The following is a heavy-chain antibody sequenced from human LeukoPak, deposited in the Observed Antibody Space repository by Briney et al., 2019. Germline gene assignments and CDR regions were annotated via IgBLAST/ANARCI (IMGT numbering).Heavy chain of an antibody. CDR3: ARTGTAAGTSWGAFDI. D-gene: IGHD6-13*01. CDR1: GFMFGNYA. J-gene: IGHJ3*02. CDR2: IRNSGGST. Sequence: GGSLRLSCTASGFMFGNYAMSWVRQAPGKGLEWVSAIRNSGGSTYYADSVKGRFTISRDNSKNTLSLQMNSLRAEDTALYHCARTGTAAGTSWGAFDIWGQGTMVTVSS. V-gene: IGHV3-23*01.